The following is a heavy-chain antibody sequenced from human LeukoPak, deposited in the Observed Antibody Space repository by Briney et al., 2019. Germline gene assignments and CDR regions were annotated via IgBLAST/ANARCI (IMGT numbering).Heavy chain of an antibody. CDR1: GFTFSSYS. CDR3: ARDRRLLLWFGELWD. J-gene: IGHJ3*01. CDR2: ISGSSSYI. V-gene: IGHV3-21*01. Sequence: PGGSLRLSCAASGFTFSSYSMNWVRQAPGKGLEWVSSISGSSSYIYYADSVKGRFTISRDNAKNSLYLQMNSLRAEDTAVYYCARDRRLLLWFGELWDWGQGTMVTVSS. D-gene: IGHD3-10*01.